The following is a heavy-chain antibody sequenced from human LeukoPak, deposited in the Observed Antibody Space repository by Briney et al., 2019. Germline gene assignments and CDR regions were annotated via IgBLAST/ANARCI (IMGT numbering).Heavy chain of an antibody. J-gene: IGHJ4*02. CDR1: GGSISSYY. D-gene: IGHD6-6*01. V-gene: IGHV4-4*07. CDR2: IYTSGST. Sequence: SETLSLTCTVSGGSISSYYWSWIRQPAGKGLEWIGRIYTSGSTNYNPSLKSRATMAVDTSKNQFSLKLSSVTAADTAVYYCARGWSVAARLDGDDYWGQGTLVTVSS. CDR3: ARGWSVAARLDGDDY.